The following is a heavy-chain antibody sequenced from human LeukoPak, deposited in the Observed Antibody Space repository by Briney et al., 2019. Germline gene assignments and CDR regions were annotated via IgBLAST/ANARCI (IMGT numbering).Heavy chain of an antibody. Sequence: GGSLRLSCSASGFTFGDYLMSWIRQAPGKGLEWVSYIDTSGSSLYYTDSVQGRFTISRDNAKNSLYLQMDSLRVEGTAVYYCARASYSWNWGQGVLVTVSP. D-gene: IGHD1-20*01. CDR1: GFTFGDYL. CDR2: IDTSGSSL. V-gene: IGHV3-11*01. CDR3: ARASYSWN. J-gene: IGHJ1*01.